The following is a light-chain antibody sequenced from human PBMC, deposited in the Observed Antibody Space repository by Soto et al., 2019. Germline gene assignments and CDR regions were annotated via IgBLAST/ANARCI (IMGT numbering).Light chain of an antibody. CDR2: SAS. CDR1: QSISGTY. CDR3: QHYGSSPST. V-gene: IGKV3-20*01. J-gene: IGKJ1*01. Sequence: VLTQSPGTLSLKSGERATLSCRASQSISGTYLAWYQQKPGQSPRLLIYSASTRAPGIPDRFSGSGSGTDFTLTISRLEPEDFAVYYCQHYGSSPSTFGRGTKVDI.